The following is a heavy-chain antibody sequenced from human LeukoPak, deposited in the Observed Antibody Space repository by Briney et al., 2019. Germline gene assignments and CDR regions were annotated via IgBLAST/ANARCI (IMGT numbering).Heavy chain of an antibody. D-gene: IGHD3/OR15-3a*01. J-gene: IGHJ3*02. CDR3: ARVHSDGLVTTDAFDI. V-gene: IGHV1-18*01. CDR2: ISAYNGNT. CDR1: GYTFITYG. Sequence: ASVKVSCKASGYTFITYGISWVRQAPGQGLEWMGWISAYNGNTNYAQKLQGRVTMTTDTSTTTAYMELRSLRSDDTAVYYCARVHSDGLVTTDAFDIWGQGTMVTVSS.